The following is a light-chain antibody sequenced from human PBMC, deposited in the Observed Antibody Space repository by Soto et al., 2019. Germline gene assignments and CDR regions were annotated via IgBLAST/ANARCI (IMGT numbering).Light chain of an antibody. CDR1: ISDIGLYNY. CDR3: SSFTTTSTPV. V-gene: IGLV2-14*01. CDR2: EVS. Sequence: QSALTQPAAVSGSPGQSITISCTGTISDIGLYNYVSWYQQHPGKAPKLVIYEVSNRPSGVSDRFSGSKSDNTASLTISGLQAEDEANYYCSSFTTTSTPVFGAGTKVTVL. J-gene: IGLJ1*01.